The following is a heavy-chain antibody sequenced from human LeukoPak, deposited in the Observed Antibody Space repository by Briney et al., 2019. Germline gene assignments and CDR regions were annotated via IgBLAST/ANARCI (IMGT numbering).Heavy chain of an antibody. Sequence: GEALKISLKGSGYRFTTYWIAWGRPRPGKGVGCMGIIYPGDSDTRYSPSFQGQVTISADKSISTAYLQWSSLKASDTAMYYCARFLGPSGGLDYWGQGTRVTVSS. CDR1: GYRFTTYW. V-gene: IGHV5-51*01. J-gene: IGHJ4*02. CDR2: IYPGDSDT. D-gene: IGHD3/OR15-3a*01. CDR3: ARFLGPSGGLDY.